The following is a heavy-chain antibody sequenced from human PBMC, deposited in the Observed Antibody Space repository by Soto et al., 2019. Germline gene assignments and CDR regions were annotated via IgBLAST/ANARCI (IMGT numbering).Heavy chain of an antibody. V-gene: IGHV1-8*01. CDR2: MNAKSGDT. J-gene: IGHJ6*02. CDR3: ARGNPYNYAGFDV. D-gene: IGHD3-16*01. CDR1: GYTFSDFD. Sequence: VASVKVSCKASGYTFSDFDINWLRQASGQGPEWMGWMNAKSGDTFFAQRFKGKINMTWDTSLSTAYMEVGSLTSDDMAMYYCARGNPYNYAGFDVWGQGTTVTVSS.